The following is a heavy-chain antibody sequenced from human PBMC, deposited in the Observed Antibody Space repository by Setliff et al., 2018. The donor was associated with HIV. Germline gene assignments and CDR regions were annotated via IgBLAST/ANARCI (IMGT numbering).Heavy chain of an antibody. CDR1: GGSLSGHY. Sequence: SLTCAVYGGSLSGHYWTWIRQPPGEGLEWIAEVHHTGYLNYSPSLKSQVTISVDTSKNQFSLKLSSVTAADTAVYYCARELLRSWDGSENSYKPYYFDYWGQGALVTVSS. CDR3: ARELLRSWDGSENSYKPYYFDY. D-gene: IGHD3-10*01. V-gene: IGHV4-34*01. CDR2: VHHTGYL. J-gene: IGHJ4*02.